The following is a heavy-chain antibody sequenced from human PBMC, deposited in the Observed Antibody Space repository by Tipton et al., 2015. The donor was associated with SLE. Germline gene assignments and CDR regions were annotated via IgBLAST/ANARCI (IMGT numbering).Heavy chain of an antibody. D-gene: IGHD3-10*01. CDR2: INTNSGNP. CDR3: ARDEESAFDY. CDR1: GYIFTTYA. J-gene: IGHJ4*02. Sequence: QVQLVQFGSELKKPGASVKVSCKTSGYIFTTYAINWVRQAPGQGLEWMGWINTNSGNPMYAQGFTGRFVFSLDTSVSTAYLQINNLKAEDTAVYYCARDEESAFDYWGQGTLVTVSS. V-gene: IGHV7-4-1*02.